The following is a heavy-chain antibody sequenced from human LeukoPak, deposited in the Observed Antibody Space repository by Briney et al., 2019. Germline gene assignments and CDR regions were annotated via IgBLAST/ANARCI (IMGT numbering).Heavy chain of an antibody. CDR2: IKQDGSEK. J-gene: IGHJ6*02. Sequence: WSLRLSCAASGFTFSSYWMSWVRQAPGKGLEWVANIKQDGSEKYYVDSVKGRFTISRDNAKNSLYLQMNSLRAEDTAVYYCAREEHYDFWSGYYYYYGMDVWGQGTTVTVSS. D-gene: IGHD3-3*01. V-gene: IGHV3-7*01. CDR3: AREEHYDFWSGYYYYYGMDV. CDR1: GFTFSSYW.